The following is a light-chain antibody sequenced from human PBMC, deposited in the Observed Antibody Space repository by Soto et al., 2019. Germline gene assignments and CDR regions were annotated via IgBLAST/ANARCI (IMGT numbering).Light chain of an antibody. CDR1: QSVSIN. J-gene: IGKJ1*01. CDR2: GAS. V-gene: IGKV3-15*01. CDR3: QQYNNWPRT. Sequence: ELVMTQSPSTMSVSPGERATLFCRASQSVSINLASYQQKPGQAPRLLIYGASTRATDIPASFSGSGSGTDFTLTISSLQSEDFAVYYCQQYNNWPRTFGQGTKVDI.